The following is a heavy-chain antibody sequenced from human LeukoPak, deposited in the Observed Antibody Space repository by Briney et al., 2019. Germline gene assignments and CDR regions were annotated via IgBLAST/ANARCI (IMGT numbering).Heavy chain of an antibody. J-gene: IGHJ3*02. Sequence: AGGSLRLSCAASGFTFDDFAMHWVRQAPGKGLEWVSSISWNSDNIAYADSVKGRFTISRDNAKNSLYLQMTSLRAEDTAVYYCARNDDVFDIWGQGTMVTVSS. V-gene: IGHV3-9*01. CDR2: ISWNSDNI. D-gene: IGHD1-1*01. CDR1: GFTFDDFA. CDR3: ARNDDVFDI.